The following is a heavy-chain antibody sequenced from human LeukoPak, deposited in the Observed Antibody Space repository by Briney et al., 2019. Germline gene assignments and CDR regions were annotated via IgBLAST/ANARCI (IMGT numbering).Heavy chain of an antibody. CDR2: INWNGGST. D-gene: IGHD1-26*01. CDR3: ARESLVDYNFYYMDV. J-gene: IGHJ6*03. V-gene: IGHV3-20*04. Sequence: PGGSLRLSCAASGFTFDDYGMSWVRQAPGKGLEWVSSINWNGGSTGYADSVKGRFTISRDNAKNSLHLQMNSLRVEDTALYYCARESLVDYNFYYMDVWGKGTTVTVSS. CDR1: GFTFDDYG.